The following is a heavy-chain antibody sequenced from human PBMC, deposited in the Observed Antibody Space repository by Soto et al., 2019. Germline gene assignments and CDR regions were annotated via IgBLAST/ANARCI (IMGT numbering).Heavy chain of an antibody. CDR3: ARDRCYDGTCYSASDS. J-gene: IGHJ5*01. V-gene: IGHV3-48*02. CDR2: ISTTSFNI. D-gene: IGHD2-15*01. CDR1: GFSFSTYN. Sequence: PRGSLRLCCAASGFSFSTYNMDWVRQAPGKGPEWIAYISTTSFNIYYADSVKGRYTISRDNDRNSLYLEMNSLRDEDTAVYYYARDRCYDGTCYSASDSWGQGTLVTVSS.